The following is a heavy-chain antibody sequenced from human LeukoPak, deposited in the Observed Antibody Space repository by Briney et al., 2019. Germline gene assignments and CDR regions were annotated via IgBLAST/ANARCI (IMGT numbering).Heavy chain of an antibody. CDR2: IIPIFGTA. D-gene: IGHD6-13*01. CDR3: ARQSIAAAGDIDY. CDR1: GGTFSSYA. J-gene: IGHJ4*02. Sequence: SVKVSCKASGGTFSSYAISWVRQAPGQGLEWMGGIIPIFGTANYAQKFQGRVTVTADKSTSTAYMELSSLRSEDTAVYYCARQSIAAAGDIDYWGQGTLVTVSS. V-gene: IGHV1-69*06.